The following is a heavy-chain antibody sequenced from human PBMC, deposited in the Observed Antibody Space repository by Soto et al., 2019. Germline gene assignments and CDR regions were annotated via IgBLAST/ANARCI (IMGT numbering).Heavy chain of an antibody. D-gene: IGHD3-22*01. CDR3: AKKGVWYNYDRSTHYNFDF. Sequence: EVQLLESGGGLVQPGGSLRLSCAASGFTFSSYPMSWVRQAPGKGLEWVSAITGNGDSTFYADSVKGRFTISRDNSENTLYLRMHSLRAEDTAVYYCAKKGVWYNYDRSTHYNFDFWGQGTLVIVSS. J-gene: IGHJ4*02. CDR2: ITGNGDST. CDR1: GFTFSSYP. V-gene: IGHV3-23*01.